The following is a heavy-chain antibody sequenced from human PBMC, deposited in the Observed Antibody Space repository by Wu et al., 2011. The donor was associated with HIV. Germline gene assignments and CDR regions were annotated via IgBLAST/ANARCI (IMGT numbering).Heavy chain of an antibody. D-gene: IGHD4-23*01. CDR3: ARVVASTRPGRDYGGNSYFDY. Sequence: QVQLVQSGAEVKKPGASVKVSCKASGYTFTDYYMHWVRQAPGQGLEWMGWINPNSGGTNYAQKFQGRVTMTRDTSISTAYMELSRLRSDDTAVYYCARVVASTRPGRDYGGNSYFDYWGREPWSPSPQ. J-gene: IGHJ4*02. CDR1: GYTFTDYY. CDR2: INPNSGGT. V-gene: IGHV1-2*02.